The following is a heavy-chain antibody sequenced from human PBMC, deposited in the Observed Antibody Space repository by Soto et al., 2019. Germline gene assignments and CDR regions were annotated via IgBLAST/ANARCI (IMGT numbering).Heavy chain of an antibody. J-gene: IGHJ6*03. Sequence: AASVKVSCKASGYTFTSYGISWVRQAPGQGLEWMGWISAYNGNTNYAQKLQGRVTMTTDTSTSTAYMELRSLRSDDTAVYYCARDYLRMDPPPFYYYMDVWGKGTTVTVSS. CDR1: GYTFTSYG. V-gene: IGHV1-18*01. CDR3: ARDYLRMDPPPFYYYMDV. D-gene: IGHD2-8*01. CDR2: ISAYNGNT.